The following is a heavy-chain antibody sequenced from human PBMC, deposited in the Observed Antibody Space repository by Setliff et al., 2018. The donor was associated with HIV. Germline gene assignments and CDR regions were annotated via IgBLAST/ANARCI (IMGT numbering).Heavy chain of an antibody. J-gene: IGHJ5*02. D-gene: IGHD3-22*01. CDR1: GGSIRTYY. CDR2: VYYTGST. Sequence: SETLSLTCTVSGGSIRTYYWSWIRQYPGQGLEWIGYVYYTGSTFYNPSLKSRVTISLDSSNNQFSLKLSSVTAADTAVYYCARYYYDSSGYINWFDPWGQGTVVTVS. V-gene: IGHV4-59*06. CDR3: ARYYYDSSGYINWFDP.